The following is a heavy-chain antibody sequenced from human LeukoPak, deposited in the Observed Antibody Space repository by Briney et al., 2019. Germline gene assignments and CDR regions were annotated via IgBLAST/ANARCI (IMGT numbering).Heavy chain of an antibody. CDR2: IKEDGREK. D-gene: IGHD2-2*01. CDR3: ARHHIFCTSATCYFDY. CDR1: GFTFSTYW. V-gene: IGHV3-7*03. J-gene: IGHJ4*02. Sequence: GGSLRLSCATSGFTFSTYWMTWVRQAPGKGLEWVANIKEDGREKFYVDSVKGRFTISRDSTKNSLYLQMDSLSAEDTAVYYCARHHIFCTSATCYFDYWGQGTLVTVSS.